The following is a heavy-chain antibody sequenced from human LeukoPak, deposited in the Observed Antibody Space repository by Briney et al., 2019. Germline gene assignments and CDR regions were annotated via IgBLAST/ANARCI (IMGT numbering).Heavy chain of an antibody. Sequence: GGSLRLSCEASGLTFSNAWMTWVRQAPGKGLEWVGRIKSKVNGETTDYGAPVKGRFTISRDDSRNMLYLQMNSLRAEDTAVYYCAELGITMIGGVWGKGTTVTISS. CDR1: GLTFSNAW. CDR2: IKSKVNGETT. D-gene: IGHD3-10*02. J-gene: IGHJ6*04. V-gene: IGHV3-15*01. CDR3: AELGITMIGGV.